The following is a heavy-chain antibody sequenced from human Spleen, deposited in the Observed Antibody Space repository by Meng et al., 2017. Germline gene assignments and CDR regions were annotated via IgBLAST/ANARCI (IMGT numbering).Heavy chain of an antibody. CDR3: AAGDSSSWYDY. V-gene: IGHV4-39*07. Sequence: GSLRLSCTVSGGSISSSSYYWGWIRQPPGKGLEWIGSIYYSGSTYYNPSLKSRVTISVGTSKNQFSLKLSSVTAADTAMYYCAAGDSSSWYDYWGQGTLVTVSS. J-gene: IGHJ4*02. CDR1: GGSISSSSYY. CDR2: IYYSGST. D-gene: IGHD6-13*01.